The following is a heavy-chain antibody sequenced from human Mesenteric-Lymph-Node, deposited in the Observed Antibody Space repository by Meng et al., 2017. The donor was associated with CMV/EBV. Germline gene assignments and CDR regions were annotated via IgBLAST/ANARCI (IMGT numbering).Heavy chain of an antibody. Sequence: GGSLRLSCQGSGYSFTSYWIGWVRQMPGKGLEWMGVISPSDSDTIYSPSFQGQVTLSADKSIRVAYLQWSSLTASDTAVYYCARRSRDYYNSLYYFDYWGQGTLVTVSS. J-gene: IGHJ4*02. CDR2: ISPSDSDT. D-gene: IGHD3-22*01. V-gene: IGHV5-51*01. CDR1: GYSFTSYW. CDR3: ARRSRDYYNSLYYFDY.